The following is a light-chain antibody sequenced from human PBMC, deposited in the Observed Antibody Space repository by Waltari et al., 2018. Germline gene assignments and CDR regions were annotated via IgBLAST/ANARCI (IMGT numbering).Light chain of an antibody. J-gene: IGKJ3*01. V-gene: IGKV3-20*01. CDR2: GAS. Sequence: EIVLTQSPGTMSLSPGDRATLYCRASQSVTASQVAWYQQKPGQAPRLLIYGASTRATGTPDRFSGTGSGTDFILTISGLEPEDFAVYFCQQYGSSIPFTFGPGTKV. CDR1: QSVTASQ. CDR3: QQYGSSIPFT.